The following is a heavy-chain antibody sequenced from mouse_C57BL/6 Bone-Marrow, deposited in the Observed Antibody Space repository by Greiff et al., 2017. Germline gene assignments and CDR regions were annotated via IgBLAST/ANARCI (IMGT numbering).Heavy chain of an antibody. CDR2: IYPRSGNT. CDR3: ARYDGDYVPYYYAMDY. Sequence: QVQLQQSGAELARPGASVKLSCKASGYTFTSYGISWVKQRPGQGLEWIGEIYPRSGNTYYNEKFKGKATLTADKSSSPAYMELRSLTSEDSAVYFCARYDGDYVPYYYAMDYWGQGTSVTVSA. D-gene: IGHD2-3*01. V-gene: IGHV1-81*01. CDR1: GYTFTSYG. J-gene: IGHJ4*01.